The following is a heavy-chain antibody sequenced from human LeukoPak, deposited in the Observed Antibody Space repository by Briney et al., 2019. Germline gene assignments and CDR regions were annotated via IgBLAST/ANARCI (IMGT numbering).Heavy chain of an antibody. CDR2: ISSSSTTI. Sequence: GGSLRLSCAASGFTFSSYSMNWIRQAPGKGLEWISYISSSSTTISYADSVKGRFTISRDNAKNSLFLQMNSLRAEDTTLYYCARDLTTVTTPGYWGQGTLVTVSS. CDR3: ARDLTTVTTPGY. D-gene: IGHD4-17*01. CDR1: GFTFSSYS. J-gene: IGHJ4*02. V-gene: IGHV3-48*01.